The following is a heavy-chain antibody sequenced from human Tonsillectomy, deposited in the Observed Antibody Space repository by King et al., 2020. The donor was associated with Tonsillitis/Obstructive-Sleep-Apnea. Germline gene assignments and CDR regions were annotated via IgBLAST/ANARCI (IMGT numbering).Heavy chain of an antibody. D-gene: IGHD1-14*01. CDR1: GFTVSSNY. CDR2: IYSDGST. CDR3: ANMAGITGLDFDY. V-gene: IGHV3-66*01. Sequence: LVESGGGLVQPRGSLRLSCAVSGFTVSSNYMSWVRQAPGKGLEWVSVIYSDGSTYYADSVKGRFTISRDNSKNTLYLQMNSLRAEDTAVYYCANMAGITGLDFDYWGQGTLVTVSS. J-gene: IGHJ4*02.